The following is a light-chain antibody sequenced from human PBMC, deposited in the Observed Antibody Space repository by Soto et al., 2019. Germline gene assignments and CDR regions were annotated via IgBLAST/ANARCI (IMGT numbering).Light chain of an antibody. CDR2: DAS. CDR1: QTFGSSY. Sequence: EIVLTQSPGTLSLSPGHRATLSCRASQTFGSSYLAWYQQKPGQAPRFLIYDASNRATGIPDRFSGSGSGTDFTLTISRLEHEDFAVYYCHQYGGSPTFGGGTKVEI. J-gene: IGKJ4*01. CDR3: HQYGGSPT. V-gene: IGKV3-20*01.